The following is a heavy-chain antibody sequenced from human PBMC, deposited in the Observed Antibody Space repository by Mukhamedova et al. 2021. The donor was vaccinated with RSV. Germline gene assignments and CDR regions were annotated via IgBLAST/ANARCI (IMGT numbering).Heavy chain of an antibody. Sequence: GLEWVSYISSSGSTIYYVDSVKGRFTISRDNAKNSLYLQMNSLRAEDTAVYYCARELKLDYWGQGTLVTVSS. CDR2: ISSSGSTI. J-gene: IGHJ4*02. D-gene: IGHD6-6*01. V-gene: IGHV3-48*03. CDR3: ARELKLDY.